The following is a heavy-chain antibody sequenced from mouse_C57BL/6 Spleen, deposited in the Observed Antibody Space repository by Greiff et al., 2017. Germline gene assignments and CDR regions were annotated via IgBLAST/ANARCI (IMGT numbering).Heavy chain of an antibody. CDR1: GYTFTSYW. V-gene: IGHV1-64*01. D-gene: IGHD2-4*01. CDR2: IHPNCGST. CDR3: ARTFDYASWFAY. Sequence: QVQLQQPGAELVKPGASVKLSCKASGYTFTSYWMHWVKQRPGQGLEWIGMIHPNCGSTNYNEKFKSKATLTVDKASSTAYMQLSSLTSEDSAVYYCARTFDYASWFAYWGQGTLVTVSA. J-gene: IGHJ3*01.